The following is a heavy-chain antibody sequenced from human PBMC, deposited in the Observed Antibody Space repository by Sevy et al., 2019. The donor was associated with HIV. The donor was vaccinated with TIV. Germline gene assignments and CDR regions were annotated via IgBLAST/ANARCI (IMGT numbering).Heavy chain of an antibody. CDR2: IKQDGSDK. V-gene: IGHV3-7*01. J-gene: IGHJ5*02. CDR1: GFTFNIYW. D-gene: IGHD3-22*01. CDR3: ARGSRYYYATSGYSA. Sequence: GGSLRLSCAASGFTFNIYWMGWVRQAPGKGLEWVANIKQDGSDKYYVGSVKGRFTISRDNAKRSQYLQMTNLRAEDTAVYYCARGSRYYYATSGYSAWGQGTLVTVS.